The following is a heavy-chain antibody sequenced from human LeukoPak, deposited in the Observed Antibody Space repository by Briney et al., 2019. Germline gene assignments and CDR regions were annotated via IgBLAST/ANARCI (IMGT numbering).Heavy chain of an antibody. D-gene: IGHD3-10*01. CDR3: ARDIGPSYYYGSGSFDY. V-gene: IGHV3-21*01. J-gene: IGHJ4*02. CDR2: ISSSSYI. Sequence: GGSLRLSCAASGFTFSSYSMNWVRQAPGKGLEWVSSISSSSYIYYADSVKGRFTISRDNAKNSLYLQMNSLRAEDTAVYYCARDIGPSYYYGSGSFDYWGQGTLVTVSS. CDR1: GFTFSSYS.